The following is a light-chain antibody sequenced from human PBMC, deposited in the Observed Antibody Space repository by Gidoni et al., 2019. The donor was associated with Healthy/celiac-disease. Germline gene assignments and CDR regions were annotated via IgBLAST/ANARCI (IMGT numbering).Light chain of an antibody. CDR3: KQYYSTPWT. J-gene: IGKJ1*01. CDR2: WAS. Sequence: DILMTQSPDSLAVSLGERATINCKSSQSVLYSSNNKNYLAWYQQKPGQPPKLLISWASTRESGVPDRFSGSGSGTDFTLTISSLQAEDVAVYYCKQYYSTPWTFGQGTKVEIK. CDR1: QSVLYSSNNKNY. V-gene: IGKV4-1*01.